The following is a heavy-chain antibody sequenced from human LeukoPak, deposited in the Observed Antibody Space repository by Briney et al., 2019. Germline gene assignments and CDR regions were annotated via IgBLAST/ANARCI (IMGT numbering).Heavy chain of an antibody. CDR2: ISALNGNT. V-gene: IGHV1-18*01. J-gene: IGHJ6*02. D-gene: IGHD3-10*01. CDR3: AGTRGLDYYYGMDV. Sequence: PVKLSCKASGYTFTSYGISRVRESPGQGLEWMRWISALNGNTNYAQKLQGRVTMTTDTSTSTAYMELRSLRSDDTAVYYCAGTRGLDYYYGMDVWGQGTTVTVSS. CDR1: GYTFTSYG.